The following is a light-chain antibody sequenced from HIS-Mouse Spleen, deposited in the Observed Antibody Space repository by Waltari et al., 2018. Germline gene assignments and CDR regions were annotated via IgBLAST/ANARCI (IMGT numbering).Light chain of an antibody. CDR2: KDS. CDR1: ALPKQY. V-gene: IGLV3-25*03. J-gene: IGLJ2*01. CDR3: QSADSSGTYQDVV. Sequence: SYELTQPPSVSVSPGQTARITCAGDALPKQYAYWYQQKPGQAPVRVIYKDSERPSGIPARFSGSSSGTTVTLTISGVQAEDEADYYCQSADSSGTYQDVVFGGGTKLTVL.